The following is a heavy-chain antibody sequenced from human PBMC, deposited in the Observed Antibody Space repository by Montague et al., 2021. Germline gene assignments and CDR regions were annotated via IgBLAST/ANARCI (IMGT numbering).Heavy chain of an antibody. D-gene: IGHD2-8*01. V-gene: IGHV3-7*01. J-gene: IGHJ4*02. Sequence: SLRFSWAASGFPFSSYWMAWVRQAPGKGLEWVANINQDGNDKYYVDSVRGRFTISRDNAKKSLYLQMNSLRVDDTAVYYCANTKMDYWGQGMLVIVS. CDR1: GFPFSSYW. CDR2: INQDGNDK. CDR3: ANTKMDY.